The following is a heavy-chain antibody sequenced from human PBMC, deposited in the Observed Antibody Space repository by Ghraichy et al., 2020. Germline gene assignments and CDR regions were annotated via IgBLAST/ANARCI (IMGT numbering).Heavy chain of an antibody. CDR2: ISSSSSYI. D-gene: IGHD6-13*01. CDR3: ARELHRIAAAGISNWFDP. CDR1: GFTFSSYS. J-gene: IGHJ5*02. Sequence: GGSLRLSCAASGFTFSSYSMNWVRQAPGKGLEWVSSISSSSSYIYYADSVKGRFTISRDNAKNSLYLQMNSLRAEDTAVYYCARELHRIAAAGISNWFDPWGQGTLVTVSS. V-gene: IGHV3-21*01.